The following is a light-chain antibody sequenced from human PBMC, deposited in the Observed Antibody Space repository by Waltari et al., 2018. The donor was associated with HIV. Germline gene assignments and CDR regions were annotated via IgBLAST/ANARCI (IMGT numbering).Light chain of an antibody. Sequence: QSVLTPPPSVSGAPGQSVSISCTPSSSNIGAGYDVHWYQQLPGTAPNLLIYRNNNRPSGVPDRFSGSKSGTSASLSITGLQPEDEADYYCQSYDNSLSGLVFGGGTKLTVL. J-gene: IGLJ3*02. CDR1: SSNIGAGYD. CDR2: RNN. CDR3: QSYDNSLSGLV. V-gene: IGLV1-40*01.